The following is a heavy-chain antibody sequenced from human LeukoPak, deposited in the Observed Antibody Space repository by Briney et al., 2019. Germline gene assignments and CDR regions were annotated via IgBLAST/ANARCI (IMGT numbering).Heavy chain of an antibody. CDR1: GYTLTELS. Sequence: ASVKVSCKVSGYTLTELSLHWVRQAPGKGLEWMGRFDPEDGEAIYARKFQGRVTMTEDTSTDTAYMELSSLRSEDTAVYFCAVSLTTGGYYGMDVWGQGTTVTVSS. D-gene: IGHD1-1*01. CDR2: FDPEDGEA. CDR3: AVSLTTGGYYGMDV. V-gene: IGHV1-24*01. J-gene: IGHJ6*02.